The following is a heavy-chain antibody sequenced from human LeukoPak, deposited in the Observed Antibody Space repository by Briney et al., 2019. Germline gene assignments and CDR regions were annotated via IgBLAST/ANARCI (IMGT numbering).Heavy chain of an antibody. CDR2: IRYDGSNK. CDR3: ARGRGRCSGGSCPNWFDP. CDR1: GFTFSSYG. Sequence: GGSLRLSCAASGFTFSSYGMHWVRQAPGKGLEWVAFIRYDGSNKYYADSVKGRFTISRDNSKNTLYLQMNSLRAEDTAVYYCARGRGRCSGGSCPNWFDPWGQGTLVTVSS. J-gene: IGHJ5*02. D-gene: IGHD2-15*01. V-gene: IGHV3-30*02.